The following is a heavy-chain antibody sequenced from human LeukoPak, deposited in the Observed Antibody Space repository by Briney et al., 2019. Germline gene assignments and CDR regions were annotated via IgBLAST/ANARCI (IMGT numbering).Heavy chain of an antibody. D-gene: IGHD3-22*01. CDR1: GFTFSSYS. CDR2: ISSSSGTI. V-gene: IGHV3-48*01. CDR3: ARDYYDSSGYSYDY. J-gene: IGHJ4*02. Sequence: GSLRLSCAASGFTFSSYSMNWVRQSPGKGLEWVSYISSSSGTIYYADSVKGRFTISRDNAKNSLYLQMNSLRAEDTAVYYCARDYYDSSGYSYDYWGQGTLVTVSS.